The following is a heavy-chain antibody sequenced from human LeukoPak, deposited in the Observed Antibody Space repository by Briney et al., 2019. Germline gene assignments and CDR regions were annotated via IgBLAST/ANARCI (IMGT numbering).Heavy chain of an antibody. CDR1: GGSISTYY. D-gene: IGHD3-3*01. CDR3: ASADYDFWTGYRDDAFDI. J-gene: IGHJ3*02. CDR2: VYYSGTT. Sequence: KPSETLSLTCTVSGGSISTYYWTWIRQPPGKGLEWIGNVYYSGTTNYNPSLKSRLTISVDTSKNQFSLRLSSVTAADTAVYYCASADYDFWTGYRDDAFDIWGQGTMVTVSS. V-gene: IGHV4-59*12.